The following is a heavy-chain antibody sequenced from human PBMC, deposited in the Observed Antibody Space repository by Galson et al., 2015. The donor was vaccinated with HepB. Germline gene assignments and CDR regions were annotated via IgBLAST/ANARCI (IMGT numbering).Heavy chain of an antibody. J-gene: IGHJ2*01. CDR3: ARTVYINYLRAPLRDWYFDL. CDR1: GGSISSYY. V-gene: IGHV4-4*07. CDR2: IYTSGST. D-gene: IGHD4-11*01. Sequence: SETLSLTCTVSGGSISSYYWSWIRQPAGKGLEWIGRIYTSGSTNYNPSLKSRVTMSVDTSKNQFFLKLSSVTPADTALYYCARTVYINYLRAPLRDWYFDLWGRGTLVTVSS.